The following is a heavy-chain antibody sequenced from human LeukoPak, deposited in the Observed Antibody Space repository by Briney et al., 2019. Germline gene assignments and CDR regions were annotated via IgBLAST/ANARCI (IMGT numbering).Heavy chain of an antibody. CDR1: GFTFSNYA. J-gene: IGHJ5*02. Sequence: GGSLRLSCAASGFTFSNYAMSWVRQAPGKGLEWVSTISGSGGSTYYADSVKGRFTISRDNSKNTPHLQMNSLRADDTAVYYCAKPITRGGITVAGWFDPWGQGTLVTVSS. CDR3: AKPITRGGITVAGWFDP. D-gene: IGHD6-19*01. V-gene: IGHV3-23*01. CDR2: ISGSGGST.